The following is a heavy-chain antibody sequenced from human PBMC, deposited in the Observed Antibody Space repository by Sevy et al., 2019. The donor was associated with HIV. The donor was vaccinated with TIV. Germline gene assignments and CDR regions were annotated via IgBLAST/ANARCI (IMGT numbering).Heavy chain of an antibody. Sequence: GGSLRLSCVASGFTLRTYAMNWVRQAPGKGLKWVSTIFKSGDVTYYADSVKGRFTIARDNSKNTVYLHMNSLRAKDTALYFCAGARYDSSGSFDAFDIWGQGTMVTVSS. J-gene: IGHJ3*02. V-gene: IGHV3-23*01. CDR1: GFTLRTYA. D-gene: IGHD3-22*01. CDR3: AGARYDSSGSFDAFDI. CDR2: IFKSGDVT.